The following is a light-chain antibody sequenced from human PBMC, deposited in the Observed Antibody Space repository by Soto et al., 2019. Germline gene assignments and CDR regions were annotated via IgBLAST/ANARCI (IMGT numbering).Light chain of an antibody. Sequence: DIQMPQSPSTLFASVGDRVTITCRASEGISYGLAWYQQKPGKAPKFLIYDASSLKSGVPSRFSGSGSGTEFTLTISSLQPDDFATYYCQQYNGLSYTFGQGTKLEI. CDR1: EGISYG. CDR2: DAS. V-gene: IGKV1-5*01. CDR3: QQYNGLSYT. J-gene: IGKJ2*01.